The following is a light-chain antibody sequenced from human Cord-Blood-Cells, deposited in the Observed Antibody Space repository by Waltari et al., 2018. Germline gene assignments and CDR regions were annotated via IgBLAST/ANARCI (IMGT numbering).Light chain of an antibody. V-gene: IGLV2-14*01. J-gene: IGLJ3*02. CDR1: SSDFGGYNY. Sequence: QSALTQPASVSGSPGQSITISCPGTSSDFGGYNYVPWYQQHPGKAPKIMIYDVSNRPSGVSNRFSGSKSGNTASLTISGLQAEDEADYYCSSYTSSSTWVFGGGTKLTVL. CDR3: SSYTSSSTWV. CDR2: DVS.